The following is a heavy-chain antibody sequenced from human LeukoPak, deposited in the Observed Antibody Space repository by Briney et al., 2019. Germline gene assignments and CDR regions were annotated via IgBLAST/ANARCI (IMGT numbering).Heavy chain of an antibody. D-gene: IGHD6-13*01. J-gene: IGHJ4*02. CDR1: GFTFSSYS. Sequence: PGGSLRLSCAASGFTFSSYSMNWVRQAPGKGLEWVSSISSSSSYTYYADSVKGRFTISRDNAKNSLYLQMNSLRAEDTAVYYCGRTIAAAAFDYWGQGTLVTVSS. CDR2: ISSSSSYT. V-gene: IGHV3-21*01. CDR3: GRTIAAAAFDY.